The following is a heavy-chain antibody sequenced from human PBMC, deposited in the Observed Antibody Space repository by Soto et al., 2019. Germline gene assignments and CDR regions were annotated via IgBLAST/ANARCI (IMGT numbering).Heavy chain of an antibody. J-gene: IGHJ4*02. CDR2: INPNSGVT. CDR1: GYTFTGYY. CDR3: ARDGGYCSSSSCYTLFDY. Sequence: ASVKVSCKASGYTFTGYYIYWVRQAPGQGLEWMGWINPNSGVTKYAQKFQGRVTMTRDTSISTAYMELSRLRSDDTAVFYCARDGGYCSSSSCYTLFDYWGQGTPVTVSS. D-gene: IGHD2-2*02. V-gene: IGHV1-2*02.